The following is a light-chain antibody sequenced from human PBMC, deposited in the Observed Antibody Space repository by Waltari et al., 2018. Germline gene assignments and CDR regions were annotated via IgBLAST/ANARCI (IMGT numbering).Light chain of an antibody. J-gene: IGKJ1*01. V-gene: IGKV3-15*01. CDR3: QQYNNWPLT. Sequence: EMVMTQSPATLSVSPGERATLSCRASQSVSSALAWSQQKSGQAPRLLIYAASNRATGIPARFNGGGSGTEFTLTISSLQSGDSAVYYCQQYNNWPLTFGQGTKVEIK. CDR1: QSVSSA. CDR2: AAS.